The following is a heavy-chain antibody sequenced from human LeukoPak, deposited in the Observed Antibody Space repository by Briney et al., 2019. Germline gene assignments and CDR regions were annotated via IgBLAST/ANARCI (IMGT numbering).Heavy chain of an antibody. Sequence: ASVKVSCKASGYTFTSYAMHWVRQAPGQRLEWMGWVNAGNGNTKYSQKFQGRVTITRDTSASTAYMELSSLRSEDTAVYYCARAPPPGSPVDAFDIWGQGTMVTVSS. V-gene: IGHV1-3*01. CDR3: ARAPPPGSPVDAFDI. CDR1: GYTFTSYA. CDR2: VNAGNGNT. D-gene: IGHD3-10*01. J-gene: IGHJ3*02.